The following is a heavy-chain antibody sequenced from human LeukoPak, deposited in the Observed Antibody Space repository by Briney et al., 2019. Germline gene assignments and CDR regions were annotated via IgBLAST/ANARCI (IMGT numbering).Heavy chain of an antibody. CDR1: GFTFSSYG. CDR2: IWYDGSNK. V-gene: IGHV3-33*01. Sequence: GGSLRLSCAASGFTFSSYGMHWVRQAPGKGLEWVAVIWYDGSNKYYADSVKGRLTISRDNSKNTLYLQMNSLRAEDTAVYYCAREGPRGNSQFDYWGQGTLVTVSS. D-gene: IGHD2/OR15-2a*01. CDR3: AREGPRGNSQFDY. J-gene: IGHJ4*02.